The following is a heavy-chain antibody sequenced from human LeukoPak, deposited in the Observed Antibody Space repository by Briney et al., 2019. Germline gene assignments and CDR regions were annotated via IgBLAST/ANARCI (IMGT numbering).Heavy chain of an antibody. CDR2: IYYSGST. D-gene: IGHD3-3*01. Sequence: PSETLSLTCTVSGGSISSSSYYWGWIRQPPGKGLEWIGSIYYSGSTYYNPSLKSRVTISVDTSKNQFSLKLSSVTAADTAVYYCASSITIFEVVIRSDYWGQGTLVTVSS. V-gene: IGHV4-39*01. CDR1: GGSISSSSYY. CDR3: ASSITIFEVVIRSDY. J-gene: IGHJ4*02.